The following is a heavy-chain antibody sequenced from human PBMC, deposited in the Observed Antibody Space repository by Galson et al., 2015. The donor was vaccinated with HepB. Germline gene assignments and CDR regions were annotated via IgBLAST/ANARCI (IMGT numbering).Heavy chain of an antibody. CDR2: ISGSGGST. J-gene: IGHJ4*02. CDR1: GFTFSSYA. V-gene: IGHV3-23*01. Sequence: SLRLSCAASGFTFSSYAMSWVRQAPGKGLEWVSAISGSGGSTYYADSVKGRFTISRDNSKNTLYLQMNSLRAEDTAVYYCAKDSPRRDGVGATRSFDYWGQGTLVTVSS. CDR3: AKDSPRRDGVGATRSFDY. D-gene: IGHD1-26*01.